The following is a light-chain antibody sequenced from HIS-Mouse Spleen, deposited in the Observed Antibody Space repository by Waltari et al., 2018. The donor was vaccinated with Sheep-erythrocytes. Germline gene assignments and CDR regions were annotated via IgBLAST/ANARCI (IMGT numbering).Light chain of an antibody. J-gene: IGLJ2*01. CDR3: QAWDSSTVV. Sequence: SYELTRPPSVSVSPGQTASIPCSGAILGPHYACWYHQKPGQSPVLVIYQDSKRPSGIPERFSGSNSGNTATLTISGTQAMDEADYYCQAWDSSTVVFGGGTKLTVL. CDR2: QDS. CDR1: ILGPHY. V-gene: IGLV3-1*01.